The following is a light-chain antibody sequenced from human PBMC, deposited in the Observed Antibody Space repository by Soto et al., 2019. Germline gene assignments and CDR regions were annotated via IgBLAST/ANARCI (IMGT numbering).Light chain of an antibody. V-gene: IGKV3-20*01. CDR1: EIIYSAY. CDR3: QKYGNSPIN. J-gene: IGKJ5*01. Sequence: VLTQSPVNLSFSRGEIATLSCRASEIIYSAYLGWYQQKPGQAPRLLIYGTSSRATGIPDRFSGSGSGTDFTLTISRLEPEDFAVYYCQKYGNSPINFGQGTRLEIK. CDR2: GTS.